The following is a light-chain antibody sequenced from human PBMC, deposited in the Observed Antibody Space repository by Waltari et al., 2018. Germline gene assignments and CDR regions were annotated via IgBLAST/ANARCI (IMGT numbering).Light chain of an antibody. CDR1: QSLLYNSNDKNY. J-gene: IGKJ1*01. CDR3: QQYYSRRT. Sequence: DIVMTQSPDSLAVSLGERATITCKSSQSLLYNSNDKNYLAWYQQKPGQPPKLLIYWASTRHAGVPDRFSGSGSATDFTLTISSLQAEDVAVYYCQQYYSRRTFGQGTKVEIK. CDR2: WAS. V-gene: IGKV4-1*01.